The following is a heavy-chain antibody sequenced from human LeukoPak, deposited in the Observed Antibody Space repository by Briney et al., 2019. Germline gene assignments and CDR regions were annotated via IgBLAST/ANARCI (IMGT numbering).Heavy chain of an antibody. CDR3: ARGYYGPDY. D-gene: IGHD1-26*01. CDR1: GFNFSRYW. J-gene: IGHJ4*02. V-gene: IGHV3-7*01. Sequence: GGSLRLSCAASGFNFSRYWMIWVRQAPGKGLEWVANINQDGSTKNYVDSVKGRFTISRDNAKNSLSLRMNSLRADDTAVYCCARGYYGPDYWGQGTLVIVSS. CDR2: INQDGSTK.